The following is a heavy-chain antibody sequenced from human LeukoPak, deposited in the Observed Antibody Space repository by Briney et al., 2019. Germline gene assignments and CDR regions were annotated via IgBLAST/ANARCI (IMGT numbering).Heavy chain of an antibody. CDR1: GYTFTRYH. D-gene: IGHD3-10*01. V-gene: IGHV1-46*01. J-gene: IGHJ5*02. Sequence: GASVKVSCKASGYTFTRYHMHWVRQAPGQGLEYMGIINPSGGSTSYAPKFQGRVTMTRDTSTSTVYMELSSLRSDDTGVYYCARDPGSSFPQNWFDPWSQGTLVTVSS. CDR2: INPSGGST. CDR3: ARDPGSSFPQNWFDP.